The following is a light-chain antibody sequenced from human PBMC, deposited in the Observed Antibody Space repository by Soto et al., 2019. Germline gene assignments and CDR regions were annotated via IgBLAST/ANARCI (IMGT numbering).Light chain of an antibody. CDR1: QNITNF. J-gene: IGKJ2*01. CDR2: ASS. V-gene: IGKV1-39*01. CDR3: QPSFRSAYT. Sequence: DIQMTQSPSSLSASVGGRVTITCRSSQNITNFLNWYQQKPGKAPNLLIYASSSLQTGVPSRFSGSESGTDFTLTISSLQPEAVAPYFCQPSFRSAYTFGQAAKLESK.